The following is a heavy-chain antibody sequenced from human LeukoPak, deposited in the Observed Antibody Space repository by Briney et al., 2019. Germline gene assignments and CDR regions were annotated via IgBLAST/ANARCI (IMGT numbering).Heavy chain of an antibody. V-gene: IGHV3-9*01. J-gene: IGHJ4*02. CDR1: GFTFEDYA. D-gene: IGHD4-17*01. CDR2: INWSSGSV. CDR3: ARALYGTNGNFDY. Sequence: GRSLRLSCVGSGFTFEDYAMPWVRQAPGKGLEWVSGINWSSGSVEYAVSVKGRFTISRDNAKNSLYLQMNSLRAEDTAVYYCARALYGTNGNFDYWGQGTLVTVSS.